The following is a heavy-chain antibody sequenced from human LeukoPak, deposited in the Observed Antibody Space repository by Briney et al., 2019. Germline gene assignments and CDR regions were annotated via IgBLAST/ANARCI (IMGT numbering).Heavy chain of an antibody. CDR2: IYYTGST. Sequence: PSQTLSLTCTVSGGSISSGGYYWSWIRQHPGKGLEWIGYIYYTGSTSYNPSLKSRVTISMDTSKNQFSLKLSSVTAADSAVYYCARSDYSGSGTYTEFDAFDIWGQGPMVTVSS. V-gene: IGHV4-31*03. CDR3: ARSDYSGSGTYTEFDAFDI. CDR1: GGSISSGGYY. J-gene: IGHJ3*02. D-gene: IGHD3-10*01.